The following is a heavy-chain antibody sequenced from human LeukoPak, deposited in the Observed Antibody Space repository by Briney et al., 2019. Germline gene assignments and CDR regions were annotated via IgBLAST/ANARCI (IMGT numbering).Heavy chain of an antibody. Sequence: SETLSLTCNVSGDSMKTNYWTWIRQPPGKGLEWIGFVHGDGTTNYNPSLNSRVTISIDTSENQLSLRLNSVTAADTAVYYCARVFRGVVTSNFFDPWGQGTPVTVSS. CDR3: ARVFRGVVTSNFFDP. CDR1: GDSMKTNY. J-gene: IGHJ5*02. CDR2: VHGDGTT. V-gene: IGHV4-59*01. D-gene: IGHD2-21*02.